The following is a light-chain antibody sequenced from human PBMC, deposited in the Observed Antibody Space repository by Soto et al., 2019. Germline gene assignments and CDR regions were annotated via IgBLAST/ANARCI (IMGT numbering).Light chain of an antibody. CDR2: DVN. V-gene: IGLV2-14*01. J-gene: IGLJ1*01. CDR3: FSKISGFVYG. CDR1: NTDLGVYGY. Sequence: QSALAQPASVSGSFGQSITISCSGPNTDLGVYGYVSWYQHHPGKAPKFLIYDVNNRPSGISDRFSGSKSGDTASLTISGLQAEDEADYFCFSKISGFVYGFGTGTKLTVL.